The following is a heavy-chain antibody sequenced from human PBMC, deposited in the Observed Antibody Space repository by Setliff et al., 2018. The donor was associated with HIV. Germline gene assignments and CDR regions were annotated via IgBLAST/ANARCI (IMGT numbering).Heavy chain of an antibody. J-gene: IGHJ5*01. CDR1: RGSISTHY. V-gene: IGHV4-59*11. D-gene: IGHD2-21*01. CDR2: ISYSGST. Sequence: SETLSLTCAVSRGSISTHYWSWIRQPPGKGLEWIGYISYSGSTDYNPSLKSRVTISIDTSKNQFSLKLTSVTAADTAVYYCARDFEASYCGGDCYSGWFDSWGQGILVTVSS. CDR3: ARDFEASYCGGDCYSGWFDS.